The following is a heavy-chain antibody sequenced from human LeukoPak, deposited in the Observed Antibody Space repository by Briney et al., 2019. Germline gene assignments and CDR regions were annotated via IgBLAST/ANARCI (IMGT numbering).Heavy chain of an antibody. D-gene: IGHD2-15*01. Sequence: SETLSLTCAVYGGSFSGYYWSWIRQPPGKGLEWIGEINHSGSTNYNPSLKSRVTISVDTSKNQFSLKLSSVTAADTAVNYCATRSIVVVVAATPGWFDPWGQGTLVTVSS. V-gene: IGHV4-34*01. CDR3: ATRSIVVVVAATPGWFDP. CDR2: INHSGST. CDR1: GGSFSGYY. J-gene: IGHJ5*02.